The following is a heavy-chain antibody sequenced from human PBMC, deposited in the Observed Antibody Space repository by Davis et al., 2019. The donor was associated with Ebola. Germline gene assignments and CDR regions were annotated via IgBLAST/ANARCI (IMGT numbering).Heavy chain of an antibody. V-gene: IGHV5-51*01. D-gene: IGHD3-22*01. J-gene: IGHJ4*02. CDR2: TNLGYSDT. CDR3: ARLEGYYDSSGSYFDY. Sequence: GESLKISCKGSGYSFTSYWIGWVRRMPGKGLEWMGITNLGYSDTRYSPSFQGQVTISADKSISTAYLQWSSLKASDTAMYYCARLEGYYDSSGSYFDYWGQGTLVTVSS. CDR1: GYSFTSYW.